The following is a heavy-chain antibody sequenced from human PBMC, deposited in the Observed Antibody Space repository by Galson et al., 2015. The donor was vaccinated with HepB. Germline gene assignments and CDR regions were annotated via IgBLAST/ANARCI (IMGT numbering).Heavy chain of an antibody. CDR1: GFTFSSYG. CDR2: ISYDGSNK. D-gene: IGHD1-26*01. Sequence: SLRLSCAASGFTFSSYGMHWVRQAPGKGLEWVAVISYDGSNKYFADSVKGRFTISRDNSKNTLYLQMNSLRAEDTAVYYCAKGLPPYSGSFQPFQHWGQGTLVTVSS. J-gene: IGHJ1*01. V-gene: IGHV3-30*18. CDR3: AKGLPPYSGSFQPFQH.